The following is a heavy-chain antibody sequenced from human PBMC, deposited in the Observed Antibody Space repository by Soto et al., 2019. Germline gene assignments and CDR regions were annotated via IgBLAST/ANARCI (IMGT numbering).Heavy chain of an antibody. Sequence: QVQLQQWGAGLLKSSETLSLTCAVYGGSFSDFYWSWIRQPPGKGLEWIGEIDHSGNTNYNPSLKSRVTISIDTSKNRFSLKLSSLTAADAAVYYCAREVRSGWYRGTEKYGLDVWGQGTTVTVSS. J-gene: IGHJ6*02. CDR3: AREVRSGWYRGTEKYGLDV. D-gene: IGHD6-19*01. CDR1: GGSFSDFY. V-gene: IGHV4-34*01. CDR2: IDHSGNT.